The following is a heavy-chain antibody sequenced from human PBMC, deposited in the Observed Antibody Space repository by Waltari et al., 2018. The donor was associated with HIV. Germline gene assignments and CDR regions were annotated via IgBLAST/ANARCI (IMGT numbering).Heavy chain of an antibody. Sequence: QVQLQESGPGLVKPSETLSLICSVSGGPTSGSSWTWIRQPPGKEPEWIGYVHGSGSTKYNPSLQSRVTISIDTSRNQVSLALNSVTAADTAVYFCARVKASYYDGSGFYFLDDWGQGTLVTVSS. D-gene: IGHD3-22*01. V-gene: IGHV4-59*01. CDR1: GGPTSGSS. CDR3: ARVKASYYDGSGFYFLDD. CDR2: VHGSGST. J-gene: IGHJ4*02.